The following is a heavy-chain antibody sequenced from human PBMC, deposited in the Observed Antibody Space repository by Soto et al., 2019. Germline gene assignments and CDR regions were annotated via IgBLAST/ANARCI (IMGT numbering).Heavy chain of an antibody. CDR1: GFTFNSHN. CDR2: ISDSSGTI. V-gene: IGHV3-48*04. D-gene: IGHD1-26*01. J-gene: IGHJ4*02. Sequence: EVQLVQSGGGLVQPGGSLRLSCAASGFTFNSHNMNWVRQAPGKGLEWLSYISDSSGTIYYADSVQGRFTVSRDNAKNSLYLQMNSLRAEDTAVYYCTRELGATGYWGQGTLVTVSA. CDR3: TRELGATGY.